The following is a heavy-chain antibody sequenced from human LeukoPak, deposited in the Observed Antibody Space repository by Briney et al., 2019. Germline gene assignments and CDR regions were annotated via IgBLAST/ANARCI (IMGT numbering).Heavy chain of an antibody. CDR2: IYYSGST. D-gene: IGHD3-10*01. J-gene: IGHJ4*02. CDR3: ARQPRMVRGTQIDY. V-gene: IGHV4-31*03. CDR1: GGSISSGGYY. Sequence: SETLSLTCTVSGGSISSGGYYWSWIRQHPGKGLEWIGYIYYSGSTYYNPSLKSRVTISVDTSKNQLSLKLSSVTAADTAVHYCARQPRMVRGTQIDYWGQGTLVTVSS.